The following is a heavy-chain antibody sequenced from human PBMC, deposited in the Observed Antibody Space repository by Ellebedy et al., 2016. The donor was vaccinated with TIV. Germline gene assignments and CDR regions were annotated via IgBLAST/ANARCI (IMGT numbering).Heavy chain of an antibody. Sequence: AASVKVSCKAPGYPLSSYTVHWVRQAPGQRLEWMGWISAGNGDTKYAQKLQGRVTLTRDTSANTAYMELSSLRSEDTAVYFCAGTSYASGSSLDYWGQGTLVTVSS. CDR3: AGTSYASGSSLDY. V-gene: IGHV1-3*01. J-gene: IGHJ4*02. CDR1: GYPLSSYT. CDR2: ISAGNGDT. D-gene: IGHD3-10*01.